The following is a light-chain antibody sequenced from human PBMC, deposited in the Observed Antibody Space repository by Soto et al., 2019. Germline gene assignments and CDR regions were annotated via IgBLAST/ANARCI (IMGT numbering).Light chain of an antibody. CDR1: RSDVGGYNY. Sequence: QSALTQPASVSGSPGQSITLSCTGTRSDVGGYNYVSWYQQYPGKAPKLMIFKVTDRPSGVSHRFSVSKSGNPASLTIFGLQAEDEAAYYCSSYTSSRTNVFGTGTKLTVL. CDR2: KVT. J-gene: IGLJ1*01. V-gene: IGLV2-14*01. CDR3: SSYTSSRTNV.